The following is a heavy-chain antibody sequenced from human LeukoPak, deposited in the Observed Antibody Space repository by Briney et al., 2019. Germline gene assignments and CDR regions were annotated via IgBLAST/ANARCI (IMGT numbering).Heavy chain of an antibody. J-gene: IGHJ5*02. CDR2: ISWNSGSI. D-gene: IGHD3-10*01. CDR3: ASYPRQFGEYNWFDP. Sequence: GGSLRLSCAASGFTFDDYAMHWVRQAPGKGLEWVSGISWNSGSIGYADSVKGRFTISRDNAKNSLYLQMNSLRAEDTAVYYCASYPRQFGEYNWFDPWGQGTLVTVSS. V-gene: IGHV3-9*01. CDR1: GFTFDDYA.